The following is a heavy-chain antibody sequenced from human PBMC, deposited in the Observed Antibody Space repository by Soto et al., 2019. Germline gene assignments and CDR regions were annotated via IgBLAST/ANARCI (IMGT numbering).Heavy chain of an antibody. J-gene: IGHJ2*01. CDR3: ARPLGGNAMRYFDL. Sequence: QVHLVESGGGVVQPGRSLRLSCAASGFTFSDYGMHWVRQAPGKGLEWVALIWYDGTNKYYADSMKGRLTISRDNSKNRLYMQINRLRAEDTAVYYCARPLGGNAMRYFDLWGRGTLVTVSS. CDR1: GFTFSDYG. CDR2: IWYDGTNK. D-gene: IGHD2-15*01. V-gene: IGHV3-33*01.